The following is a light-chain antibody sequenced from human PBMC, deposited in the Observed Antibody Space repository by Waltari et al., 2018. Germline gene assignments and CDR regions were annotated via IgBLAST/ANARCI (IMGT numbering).Light chain of an antibody. CDR1: RSAVGVYNS. Sequence: QSALTQPPSMSGSPGQALPLSCPVTRSAVGVYNSVPCSQQHPGNAPQLVIYDVNKRPSGVSNRFSGSKSGNTASLTISGLQAEDEADYYCSSYTSSGTFVLFGGGTKVTVL. V-gene: IGLV2-14*01. CDR3: SSYTSSGTFVL. J-gene: IGLJ2*01. CDR2: DVN.